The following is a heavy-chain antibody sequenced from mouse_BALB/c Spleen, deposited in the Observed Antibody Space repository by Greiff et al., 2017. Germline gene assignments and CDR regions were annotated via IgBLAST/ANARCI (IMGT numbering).Heavy chain of an antibody. J-gene: IGHJ4*01. V-gene: IGHV14-3*02. CDR3: ARYRGNYYAMDY. CDR2: IDPANGNT. Sequence: EVKLMESGAELVKPGASVKLSCTASGFNIKDTYMHWVKQRPEQGLEWIGRIDPANGNTKYDPKFQGKATITADTSSNTAYLQLSSLTSEDTAVYYCARYRGNYYAMDYWGQGTSVTVSS. CDR1: GFNIKDTY. D-gene: IGHD2-1*01.